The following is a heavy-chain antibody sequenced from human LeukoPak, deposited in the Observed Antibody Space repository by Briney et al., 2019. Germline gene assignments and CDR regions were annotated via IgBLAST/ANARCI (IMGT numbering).Heavy chain of an antibody. CDR3: ARRCSSTSCSFDY. D-gene: IGHD2-2*01. CDR2: IYYSGST. V-gene: IGHV4-59*08. Sequence: SETLSLTCTVSGGSISTFYWSWIRQPPGKGLEWIGHIYYSGSTNYNPSLKSRVTMSVDTSKNQFSLKLRSVTAADTAVYYCARRCSSTSCSFDYWGQGILVNVSS. J-gene: IGHJ4*02. CDR1: GGSISTFY.